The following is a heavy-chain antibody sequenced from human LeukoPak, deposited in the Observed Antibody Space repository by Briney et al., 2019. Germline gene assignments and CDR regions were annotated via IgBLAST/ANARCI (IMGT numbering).Heavy chain of an antibody. CDR3: ARDRGTAGAFDI. CDR2: IIPIFGTA. D-gene: IGHD6-13*01. CDR1: GYTVTSYG. V-gene: IGHV1-69*05. J-gene: IGHJ3*02. Sequence: SVKVSCKASGYTVTSYGISWVRQAPGQGLEWMGRIIPIFGTANYAQKFQGRVTITTDESTSTAYMELSSLRSEDTAVYYCARDRGTAGAFDIWGQGTMVTVSS.